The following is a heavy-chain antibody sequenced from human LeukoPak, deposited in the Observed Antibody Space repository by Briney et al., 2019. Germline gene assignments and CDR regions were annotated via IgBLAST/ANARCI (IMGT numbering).Heavy chain of an antibody. Sequence: GGSLRLSCAASGFTFSSYPLSWVRQAPGRGLEWVSGISGSGGNTYYADSVKGRFTISRDYSRNTLDLQMNSLRAEDTAAYYCAKSKFATSGYDGSLDYWGQGTLVTVSS. V-gene: IGHV3-23*01. D-gene: IGHD5-12*01. CDR1: GFTFSSYP. CDR2: ISGSGGNT. CDR3: AKSKFATSGYDGSLDY. J-gene: IGHJ4*02.